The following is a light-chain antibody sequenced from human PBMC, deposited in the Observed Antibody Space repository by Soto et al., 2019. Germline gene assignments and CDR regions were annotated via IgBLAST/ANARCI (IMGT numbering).Light chain of an antibody. CDR2: NSS. J-gene: IGKJ4*01. CDR1: QSLSSSF. CDR3: QQYGRSLLT. Sequence: EIVLTQSPGTLSLSQGKRAILSCRASQSLSSSFLAWYQQKPRQAPTLLIYNSSNRATGIPARFSGGGAGTDFTLTISRLEPADFAVYYCQQYGRSLLTFGGGTKVDI. V-gene: IGKV3-20*01.